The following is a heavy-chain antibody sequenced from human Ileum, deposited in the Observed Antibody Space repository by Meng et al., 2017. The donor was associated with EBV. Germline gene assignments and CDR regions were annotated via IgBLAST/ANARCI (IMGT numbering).Heavy chain of an antibody. V-gene: IGHV4-39*07. D-gene: IGHD6-19*01. CDR2: MYYSGST. CDR1: GGSISNESDY. Sequence: QLQLEESGSGLVKHAETLSLTCTVSGGSISNESDYWGWNGQRPGKGLEWIGSMYYSGSTYYNPSLKSRVTMSLDTSKNQFSLQLTSVTAADTALYYCATRVAAVKYYFDYWGQGTLVTVSS. J-gene: IGHJ4*02. CDR3: ATRVAAVKYYFDY.